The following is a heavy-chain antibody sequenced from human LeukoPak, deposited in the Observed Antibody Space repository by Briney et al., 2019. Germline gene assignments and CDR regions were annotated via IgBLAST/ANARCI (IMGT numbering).Heavy chain of an antibody. J-gene: IGHJ4*02. D-gene: IGHD5-18*01. V-gene: IGHV3-21*01. CDR3: ARGRNGYSYDY. CDR1: GFTFSSYS. Sequence: GGSLRLSCAASGFTFSSYSMNWVRQAPGKGQELVSSISSSSSYIYYADSLKGRFTISRDNAKNSLYLQMNSLRAEDTAVYYCARGRNGYSYDYWGQGTLVTVSS. CDR2: ISSSSSYI.